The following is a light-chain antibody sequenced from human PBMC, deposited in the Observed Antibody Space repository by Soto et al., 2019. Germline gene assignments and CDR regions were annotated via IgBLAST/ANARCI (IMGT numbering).Light chain of an antibody. Sequence: QSALTQPASVSGSPGQSITISCTGTSSDIGGYNYVSWYQQHPGKAPKLMIYDVSDRPSGVSNRFSGSKSGNTASLTISGLQAEDEADYYCASYASSTTVLFGGGTKVNVL. J-gene: IGLJ2*01. CDR3: ASYASSTTVL. CDR1: SSDIGGYNY. V-gene: IGLV2-14*03. CDR2: DVS.